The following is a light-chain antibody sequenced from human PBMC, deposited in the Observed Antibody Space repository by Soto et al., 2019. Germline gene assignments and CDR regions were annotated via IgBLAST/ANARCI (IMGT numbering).Light chain of an antibody. CDR2: DAS. Sequence: DIQMTQSPSTLSASVGDRVTITCRASQSISSWLAWYQQKPGKAPKLLIYDASSLESGVPSRFSGSGSGTEFTLTISSLQTDDFATYYCQQYNSYRWTFGQGTKVDIK. J-gene: IGKJ1*01. CDR3: QQYNSYRWT. V-gene: IGKV1-5*01. CDR1: QSISSW.